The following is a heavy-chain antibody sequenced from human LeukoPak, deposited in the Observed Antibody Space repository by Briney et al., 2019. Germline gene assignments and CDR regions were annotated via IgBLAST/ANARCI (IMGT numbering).Heavy chain of an antibody. D-gene: IGHD3-22*01. CDR1: GGSFSGYY. J-gene: IGHJ4*02. V-gene: IGHV4-34*01. Sequence: PSETLSLTCAVYGGSFSGYYWSWIRQPPGKGLEWIGEINHSGSTNYNPSLKSRVTISVDTPKNQFSLKLSSVTAADTAVYYCARDNYYDSSGYCLDYWGQGTLVTVSS. CDR3: ARDNYYDSSGYCLDY. CDR2: INHSGST.